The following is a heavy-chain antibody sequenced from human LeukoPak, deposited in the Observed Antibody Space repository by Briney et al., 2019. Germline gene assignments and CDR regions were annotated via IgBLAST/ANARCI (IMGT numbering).Heavy chain of an antibody. Sequence: GSLRLSCAASGFTFSSYEMNWVRQAPGKGLEWVSYISSSGSTIYYADSVKGRFTISRDNAKNSLYLQMNSLRAEDTAVYYCARGSYYDILTGGYWGQGTLVTVSS. CDR2: ISSSGSTI. CDR1: GFTFSSYE. CDR3: ARGSYYDILTGGY. J-gene: IGHJ4*02. D-gene: IGHD3-9*01. V-gene: IGHV3-48*03.